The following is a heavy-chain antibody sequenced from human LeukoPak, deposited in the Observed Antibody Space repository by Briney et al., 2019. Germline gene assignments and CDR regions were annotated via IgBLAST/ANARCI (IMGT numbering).Heavy chain of an antibody. D-gene: IGHD3-22*01. CDR2: INHSGST. CDR3: ARAHYYDTSGYPTF. J-gene: IGHJ4*02. Sequence: SETLSLTCAVYGGSFSGYYWSWIRQPPGKGLEWIGEINHSGSTNYNPSLKSRVTISVDTSKNQFSLKLSSVTAADTAVYYCARAHYYDTSGYPTFWGQGTLVTVSS. V-gene: IGHV4-34*01. CDR1: GGSFSGYY.